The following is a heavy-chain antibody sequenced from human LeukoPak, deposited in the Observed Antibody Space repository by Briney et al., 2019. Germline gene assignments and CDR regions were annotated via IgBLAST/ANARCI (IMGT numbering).Heavy chain of an antibody. CDR2: TNQYGKT. V-gene: IGHV4-34*01. CDR3: AREKNYDLLTGYYSLGFDY. Sequence: PSETLSLTCAVYDGSISDYYWSWIRQPPGKGLEWIGETNQYGKTNCNPSLKSRVNISVDTSKKQLSLTLGSVTAADTAVYYCAREKNYDLLTGYYSLGFDYWGQGTLVPVSS. J-gene: IGHJ4*02. CDR1: DGSISDYY. D-gene: IGHD3-9*01.